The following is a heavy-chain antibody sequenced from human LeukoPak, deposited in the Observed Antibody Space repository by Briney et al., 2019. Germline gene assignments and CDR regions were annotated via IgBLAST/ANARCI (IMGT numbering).Heavy chain of an antibody. CDR2: ISGSSGST. V-gene: IGHV3-23*01. D-gene: IGHD3-3*01. J-gene: IGHJ4*02. CDR1: GFTFSSYA. CDR3: AKDLDFWSGYSSY. Sequence: GGSLRLSCAASGFTFSSYAMSWVRQAPGKGLEWVSAISGSSGSTYYADSVKGRFTISRDNSKDTLYLQMNSLRAEDTAVYYCAKDLDFWSGYSSYWGQGTLVTVSS.